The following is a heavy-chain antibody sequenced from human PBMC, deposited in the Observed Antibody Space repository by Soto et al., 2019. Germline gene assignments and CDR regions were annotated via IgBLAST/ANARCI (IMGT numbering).Heavy chain of an antibody. J-gene: IGHJ5*01. V-gene: IGHV4-34*01. CDR1: GGSFRNYY. D-gene: IGHD1-26*01. Sequence: SETLSLTCGVYGGSFRNYYWIWVRHPPGKGLEWIGEVNHSGEATYNPSLQSRVTISLDTTKNHFSLKMTSVTAADTAIYFCARAESFQRSWFESWGQGTQVSVSS. CDR2: VNHSGEA. CDR3: ARAESFQRSWFES.